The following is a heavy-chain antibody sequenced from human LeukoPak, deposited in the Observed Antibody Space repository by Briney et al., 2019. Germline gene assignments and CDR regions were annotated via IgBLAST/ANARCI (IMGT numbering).Heavy chain of an antibody. CDR2: IGAGFDT. Sequence: PGGSLRLSCAASGFSFSSSDMHWVRQVPGKSLEWVSAIGAGFDTYYPDSVKGRFTISRDNDKSSLYLQMNSLRAGDTAVYFCARELADGDSIGWHLDLWGRGTQVTVSS. J-gene: IGHJ2*01. CDR1: GFSFSSSD. V-gene: IGHV3-13*01. D-gene: IGHD4-17*01. CDR3: ARELADGDSIGWHLDL.